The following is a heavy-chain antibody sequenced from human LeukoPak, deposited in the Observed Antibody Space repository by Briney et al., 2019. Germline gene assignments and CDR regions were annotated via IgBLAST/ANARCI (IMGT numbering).Heavy chain of an antibody. CDR1: GFTFDDYA. CDR3: AKDFTYYSDSSGYTFDH. Sequence: GRSLRLSCAASGFTFDDYAMHWIRQAPGKGLEWVAGISWNSGSVGYADSVKGRFTISRDNAKNSLDLQMNSLRSEDTALYFCAKDFTYYSDSSGYTFDHWGQGTLVTVSS. J-gene: IGHJ4*02. CDR2: ISWNSGSV. D-gene: IGHD3-22*01. V-gene: IGHV3-9*01.